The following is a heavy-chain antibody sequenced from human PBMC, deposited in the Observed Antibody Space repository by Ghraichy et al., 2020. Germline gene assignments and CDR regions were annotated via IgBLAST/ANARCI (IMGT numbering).Heavy chain of an antibody. Sequence: GGSLRLSCAASGFTFDDYAMHWVRQAPGKGLEWVSGISWNSGSIGYADSVKGRFTISRDNAKNSLYLQMNSLRAEDTALYYCAKDWGFGPGGYIAVSYFDYWGQGTLVTVSS. D-gene: IGHD6-19*01. J-gene: IGHJ4*02. CDR2: ISWNSGSI. V-gene: IGHV3-9*01. CDR3: AKDWGFGPGGYIAVSYFDY. CDR1: GFTFDDYA.